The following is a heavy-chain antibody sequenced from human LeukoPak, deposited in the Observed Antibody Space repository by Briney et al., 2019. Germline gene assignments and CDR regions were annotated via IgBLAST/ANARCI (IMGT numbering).Heavy chain of an antibody. CDR2: ISYDGSNK. V-gene: IGHV3-30*04. CDR3: ARESQAYYYGSGSPNY. J-gene: IGHJ4*02. CDR1: GFTFSSYA. Sequence: PGGSLGLSCAASGFTFSSYAMHWVRQAPGKGLEWVAVISYDGSNKYYADSVKGRFTISRDNSKNTLYLQMNSLRAEDTAVYYCARESQAYYYGSGSPNYWGQGTLVTVSS. D-gene: IGHD3-10*01.